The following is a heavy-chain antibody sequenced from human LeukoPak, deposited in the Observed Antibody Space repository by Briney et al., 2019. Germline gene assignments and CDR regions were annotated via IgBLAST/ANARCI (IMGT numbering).Heavy chain of an antibody. CDR3: AKLYDSSGYYTTEAFDS. J-gene: IGHJ4*02. Sequence: GRSLRLSYVASGFTFSTYAMSWVRHPSRIRLEWVSRISDGGDSTHYANSVEGRFTISRDKSKNTLYLQMKSLRAEDTAVYYCAKLYDSSGYYTTEAFDSWGQGTLVTVSS. V-gene: IGHV3-23*01. CDR1: GFTFSTYA. CDR2: ISDGGDST. D-gene: IGHD3-22*01.